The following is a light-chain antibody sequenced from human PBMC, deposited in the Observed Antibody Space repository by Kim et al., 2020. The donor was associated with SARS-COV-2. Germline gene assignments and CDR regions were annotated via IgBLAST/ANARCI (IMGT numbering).Light chain of an antibody. Sequence: EVALTQSPATLSLSPGERATLSCRASQSVRSYLAWYQQKPGQAPRLLIHDASNRATGIPARFSGSGSGTDFTLTISSLEPEDFAVYYCQQRSKWPPTFGGGTKLEI. CDR3: QQRSKWPPT. V-gene: IGKV3-11*01. CDR2: DAS. J-gene: IGKJ4*01. CDR1: QSVRSY.